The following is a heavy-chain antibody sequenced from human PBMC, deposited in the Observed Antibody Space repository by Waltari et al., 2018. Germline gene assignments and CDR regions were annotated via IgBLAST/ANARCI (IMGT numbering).Heavy chain of an antibody. D-gene: IGHD3-9*01. J-gene: IGHJ4*02. Sequence: QVQLVQSGAEVKKPGASVKVSCKASGYTFPSYDINWVRQATGQGLEWMGWMNPNSGNTGDAQKFQGRVTITRNTSISTAYMELSSLRSEDTAVYYCARSLIGYYPYGYWGQGTLVTVSS. CDR1: GYTFPSYD. CDR3: ARSLIGYYPYGY. V-gene: IGHV1-8*03. CDR2: MNPNSGNT.